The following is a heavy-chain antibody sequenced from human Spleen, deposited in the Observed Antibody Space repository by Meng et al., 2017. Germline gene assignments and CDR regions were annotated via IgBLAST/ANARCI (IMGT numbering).Heavy chain of an antibody. V-gene: IGHV3-30*04. Sequence: GESLKISCADSGFIFSSYAMRWVRQAPGKGLEWVAVISYDGSNKYYADSVKGRFTISIDNSKNTLYLQMSSLRADDTAVYYCASLYNYNDYDWGQGTLVTVSS. D-gene: IGHD4-11*01. CDR1: GFIFSSYA. J-gene: IGHJ4*02. CDR3: ASLYNYNDYD. CDR2: ISYDGSNK.